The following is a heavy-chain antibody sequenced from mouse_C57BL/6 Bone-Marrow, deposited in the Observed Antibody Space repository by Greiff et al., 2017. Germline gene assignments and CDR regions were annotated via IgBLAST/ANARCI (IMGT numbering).Heavy chain of an antibody. CDR3: ARDWDVYFDY. CDR2: IDPSDSYT. CDR1: GYTFTSYW. D-gene: IGHD4-1*01. V-gene: IGHV1-50*01. Sequence: VQLQQPGAELVKPGASVKLSCKASGYTFTSYWMQWVKQRPGQGLEWIGEIDPSDSYTNYNQKFKGKATLTVDTSSSTAYMQPSSLTSEDSAVYYCARDWDVYFDYWGQGTTLTVSS. J-gene: IGHJ2*01.